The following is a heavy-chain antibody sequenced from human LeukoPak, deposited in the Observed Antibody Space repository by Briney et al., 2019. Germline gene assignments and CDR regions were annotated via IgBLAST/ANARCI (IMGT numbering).Heavy chain of an antibody. Sequence: GASLKISCKGSGFCFISNWIGWVRQMPGKGLEWMGIIYPGDSDTRYSTSSQGEVTISADKSSKTSSLQWSSLKASDTAMFYCARQYGRPFDYWGQGTLVIVSS. D-gene: IGHD4-17*01. CDR3: ARQYGRPFDY. CDR2: IYPGDSDT. V-gene: IGHV5-51*01. CDR1: GFCFISNW. J-gene: IGHJ4*02.